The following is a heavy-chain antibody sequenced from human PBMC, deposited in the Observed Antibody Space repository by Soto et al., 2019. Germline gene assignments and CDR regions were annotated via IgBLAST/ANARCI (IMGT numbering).Heavy chain of an antibody. D-gene: IGHD3-22*01. CDR3: ARRDYYESSGYFFY. V-gene: IGHV4-39*01. CDR2: IYYSGST. CDR1: GGSISSSSYY. J-gene: IGHJ4*02. Sequence: QLQLQESGPGLVKPSETLSLTCTVSGGSISSSSYYWGWIRQPPGKGLELIGRIYYSGSTYYNPSLTRRVTIPVHTSKNQFSLELSSVTAVDRAVYYCARRDYYESSGYFFYWGQRTLVTDSS.